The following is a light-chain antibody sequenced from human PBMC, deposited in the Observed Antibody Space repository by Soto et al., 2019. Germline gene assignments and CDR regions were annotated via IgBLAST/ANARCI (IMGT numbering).Light chain of an antibody. V-gene: IGKV3-20*01. Sequence: EIVLTQSPATLSLSPGERATLSCRASQSVTDNYLAWYQQKPGQAPRLVISGASSRTSGIPDRFSASGSGTDFTLTISRLEPEDFAVYYCQQYNNWPQTFGQGTKVDVK. J-gene: IGKJ1*01. CDR1: QSVTDNY. CDR2: GAS. CDR3: QQYNNWPQT.